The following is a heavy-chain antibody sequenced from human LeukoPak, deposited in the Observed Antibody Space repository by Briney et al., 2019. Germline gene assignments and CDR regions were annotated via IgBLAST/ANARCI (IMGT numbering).Heavy chain of an antibody. J-gene: IGHJ5*02. CDR2: IYTSGSP. Sequence: SQTLSLTCTVSGGSISSGSYYWSWLRQPAGKGLEWLGRIYTSGSPNYSPSLKSRATISVDTSKNQFSLKLRSVTTADTAVYYCAREWITIFGVVYNWFDPWGQGTLVTVSS. CDR3: AREWITIFGVVYNWFDP. V-gene: IGHV4-61*02. CDR1: GGSISSGSYY. D-gene: IGHD3-3*01.